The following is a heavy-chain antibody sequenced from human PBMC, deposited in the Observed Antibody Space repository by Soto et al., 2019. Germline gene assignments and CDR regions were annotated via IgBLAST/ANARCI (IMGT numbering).Heavy chain of an antibody. J-gene: IGHJ4*02. CDR1: SGSLSGYY. Sequence: SETLSLTCSLYSGSLSGYYWSWIRQPPGKGLEWIGEISPSGTTSYSPSLKSRVSISVDTSKNQLSLNLTSLTAADTAVYYCARAPKVSGSAQTRPDFWCQGSLVT. D-gene: IGHD6-6*01. CDR2: ISPSGTT. V-gene: IGHV4-34*01. CDR3: ARAPKVSGSAQTRPDF.